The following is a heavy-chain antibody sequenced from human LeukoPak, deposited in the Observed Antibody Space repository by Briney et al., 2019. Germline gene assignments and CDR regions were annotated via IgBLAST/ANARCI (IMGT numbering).Heavy chain of an antibody. J-gene: IGHJ5*02. Sequence: GGSLRLSCVASGFSLSGYWMYWVRQAPGKGLMYISRNNGDGSTTNYADVVKGRFTMSRDNVKNTLYLPMNSLRVEDTAVYYCARDPRNVGLAPWGQGTLVTVSS. V-gene: IGHV3-74*01. CDR3: ARDPRNVGLAP. D-gene: IGHD2-15*01. CDR2: NNGDGSTT. CDR1: GFSLSGYW.